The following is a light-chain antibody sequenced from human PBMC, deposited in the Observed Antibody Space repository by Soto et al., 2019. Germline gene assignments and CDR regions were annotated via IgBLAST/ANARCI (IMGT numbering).Light chain of an antibody. CDR1: QEISNH. CDR3: QQYDNYPVT. Sequence: DIQMTQSPSSLSASVGDRVTITCRASQEISNHLAWFQQKPGKPPKSLIYDASSLQSGVPSKFSGSGSGTDFTLNISSLQPEDFATYYCQQYDNYPVTFGGGTKVEIK. V-gene: IGKV1-16*02. J-gene: IGKJ4*01. CDR2: DAS.